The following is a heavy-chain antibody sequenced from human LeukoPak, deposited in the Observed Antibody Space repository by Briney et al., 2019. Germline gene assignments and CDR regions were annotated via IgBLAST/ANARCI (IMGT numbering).Heavy chain of an antibody. D-gene: IGHD3-22*01. Sequence: PSQTLSLTCTVSGGSISSGGYSWSWIRQHPGKGLEWIGYIYYSGSTYYNPSLKSRATISVDTSKNQFSLKLSSVTAADTAVYYCARASRGYYYDSSGFPTFDYWGQGTLVTVSS. CDR2: IYYSGST. CDR3: ARASRGYYYDSSGFPTFDY. CDR1: GGSISSGGYS. V-gene: IGHV4-31*03. J-gene: IGHJ4*02.